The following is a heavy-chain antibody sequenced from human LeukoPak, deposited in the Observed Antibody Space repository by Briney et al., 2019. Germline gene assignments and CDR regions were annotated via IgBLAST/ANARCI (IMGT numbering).Heavy chain of an antibody. V-gene: IGHV4-39*01. CDR3: GTYYYDSSVDY. D-gene: IGHD3-22*01. J-gene: IGHJ4*02. CDR1: GGSISGSSYY. CDR2: IYYSGST. Sequence: PSETLSLTCTVSGGSISGSSYYWGWIRQPPGKGLEWIGSIYYSGSTYYNPSLKSRVTISVDTSKNQFSLKLSSVTAADTAVHYCGTYYYDSSVDYWGQGTLVTVSS.